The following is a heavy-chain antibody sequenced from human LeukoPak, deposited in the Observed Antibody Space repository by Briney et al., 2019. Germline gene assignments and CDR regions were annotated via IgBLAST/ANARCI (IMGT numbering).Heavy chain of an antibody. J-gene: IGHJ5*02. CDR2: IYYSGST. D-gene: IGHD3-10*01. V-gene: IGHV4-59*11. Sequence: PSETLCLTCTVSGGSMSSHYWSWIRQPPGKGLEWIGYIYYSGSTNYNPSLKSRVTISVDTSKNQFSLKLSSVTAADTAVYYCARFGKGTYYYGSGSYPDNWFDPWGQGTLVTVSS. CDR3: ARFGKGTYYYGSGSYPDNWFDP. CDR1: GGSMSSHY.